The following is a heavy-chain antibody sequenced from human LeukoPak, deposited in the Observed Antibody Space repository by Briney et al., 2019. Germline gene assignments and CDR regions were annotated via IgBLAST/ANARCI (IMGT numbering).Heavy chain of an antibody. CDR2: INPNSGGT. Sequence: ASVKVSCKASGHTFSSYYLHWVRQAPGQGLEWMGWINPNSGGTNYAQKFQGRVIMTRDTSISTAYMELSRLRSDDTAVYYCARSLTMVRAYDDWGQGTLVTVSS. V-gene: IGHV1-2*02. CDR3: ARSLTMVRAYDD. J-gene: IGHJ4*02. D-gene: IGHD3-10*01. CDR1: GHTFSSYY.